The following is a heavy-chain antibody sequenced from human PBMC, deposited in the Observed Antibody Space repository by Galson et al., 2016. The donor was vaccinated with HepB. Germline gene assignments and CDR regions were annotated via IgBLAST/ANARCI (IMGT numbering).Heavy chain of an antibody. CDR1: GASITSYY. CDR2: IYYSGST. Sequence: SETLSLTCTVSGASITSYYWSWIRQPPGKGLEWIGYIYYSGSTNSNPSLKSRVSISPDTSKNQFPLKLTSVTAADTAVYYCAGTRYGSGSYSHFYFDYWGQGTPVTVSS. D-gene: IGHD3-10*01. CDR3: AGTRYGSGSYSHFYFDY. J-gene: IGHJ4*02. V-gene: IGHV4-59*03.